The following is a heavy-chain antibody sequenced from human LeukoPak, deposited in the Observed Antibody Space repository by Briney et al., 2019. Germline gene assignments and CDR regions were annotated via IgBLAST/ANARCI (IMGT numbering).Heavy chain of an antibody. CDR1: GFTVSSNY. J-gene: IGHJ4*02. CDR2: IYSGGST. Sequence: GGSLRLSCAASGFTVSSNYMSWVRQAPGKGLEWVSVIYSGGSTYYADSVKGRFTISRDNSKNTLYLQMNSLRAEDTAVYYCALRGRDGYNRDFWDYFDYWGQGTLVTVSS. CDR3: ALRGRDGYNRDFWDYFDY. D-gene: IGHD5-24*01. V-gene: IGHV3-66*01.